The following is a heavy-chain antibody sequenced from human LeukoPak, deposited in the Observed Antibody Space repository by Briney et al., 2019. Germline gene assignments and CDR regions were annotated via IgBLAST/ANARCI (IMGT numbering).Heavy chain of an antibody. Sequence: GGSLRLSCAASGFTFSSYAMHWVRQAPGKGLEWVAVISYDGSNKYYADSVKGRFTISRDNSKNTLYLQMNSLRAEDTAVYYCARDPENSGLFCYFDYWGQGTLVTVSS. CDR2: ISYDGSNK. V-gene: IGHV3-30*04. D-gene: IGHD6-19*01. J-gene: IGHJ4*02. CDR1: GFTFSSYA. CDR3: ARDPENSGLFCYFDY.